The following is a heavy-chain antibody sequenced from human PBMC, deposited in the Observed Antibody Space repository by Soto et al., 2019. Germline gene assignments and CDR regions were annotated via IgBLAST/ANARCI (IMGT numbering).Heavy chain of an antibody. Sequence: QVQLVQSGAEVKKPGASVKVSCKASGYTFTSYDINWVRQATGQGLEWMGWMNPNSGNTGYAQKFQGRVTMTRNTSISTAYMELSSLRSEDTAVYYCARGPGYCSSTSCYSSWFDPWGQGTLVTVSS. CDR1: GYTFTSYD. V-gene: IGHV1-8*01. CDR2: MNPNSGNT. CDR3: ARGPGYCSSTSCYSSWFDP. J-gene: IGHJ5*02. D-gene: IGHD2-2*01.